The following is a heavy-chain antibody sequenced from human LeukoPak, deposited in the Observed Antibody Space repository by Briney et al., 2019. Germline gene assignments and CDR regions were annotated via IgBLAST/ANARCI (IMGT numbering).Heavy chain of an antibody. CDR2: ICYSGST. CDR3: AQYTAMVTDAFDI. J-gene: IGHJ3*02. D-gene: IGHD5-18*01. Sequence: PSETLSLTCTVSGGSISSYYWSWIRQPPGKGLEWIGYICYSGSTNYNPSLKSRVTISVDTSKNQFSLKLSSVTAADTAVYYCAQYTAMVTDAFDIWGQGTMVTVSS. V-gene: IGHV4-59*08. CDR1: GGSISSYY.